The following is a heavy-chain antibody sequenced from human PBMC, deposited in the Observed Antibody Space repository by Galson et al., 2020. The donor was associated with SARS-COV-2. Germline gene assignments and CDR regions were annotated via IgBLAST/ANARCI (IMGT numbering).Heavy chain of an antibody. D-gene: IGHD3-16*01. J-gene: IGHJ4*02. V-gene: IGHV3-30*04. CDR3: VRDKLGDKLEIDY. CDR2: SPYDGTQE. Sequence: GGSLRLSCAASGFSFTLHPIHWVRQPPAQGLERVAVSPYDGTQESYAESVKGRFTISRDNSKSTLHLQMNGLRVDETAVCYCVRDKLGDKLEIDYWGQGTLVPVCS. CDR1: GFSFTLHP.